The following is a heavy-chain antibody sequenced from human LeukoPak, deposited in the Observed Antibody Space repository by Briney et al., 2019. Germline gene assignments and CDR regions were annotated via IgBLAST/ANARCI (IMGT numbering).Heavy chain of an antibody. Sequence: GGSLRLSCAASGFTFSSYWMSWVPQAPGKGLEWVANIKQDGSEKYYVDSVKGRFTISRDNSKNTLYLQMNSLRAEDTAVYYCAKSGYSYGYWGHWGQGTLVTVSS. D-gene: IGHD5-18*01. V-gene: IGHV3-7*03. CDR2: IKQDGSEK. CDR3: AKSGYSYGYWGH. CDR1: GFTFSSYW. J-gene: IGHJ4*02.